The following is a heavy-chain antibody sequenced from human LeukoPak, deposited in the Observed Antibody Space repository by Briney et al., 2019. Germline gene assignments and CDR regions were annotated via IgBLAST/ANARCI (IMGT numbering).Heavy chain of an antibody. CDR2: IYYSGST. D-gene: IGHD4-17*01. J-gene: IGHJ3*02. Sequence: SETLCLTCTVSGGSISSYYWSWIRQPPGKGLEWIGYIYYSGSTNYNPSLKSRVTISVDTSKNQFSLKLSSVTAADTAVYYCARNYGVRAFDIWGQGTMVTVSS. CDR3: ARNYGVRAFDI. CDR1: GGSISSYY. V-gene: IGHV4-59*01.